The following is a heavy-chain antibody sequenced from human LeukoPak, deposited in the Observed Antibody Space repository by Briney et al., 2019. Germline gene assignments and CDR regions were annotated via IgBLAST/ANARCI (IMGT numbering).Heavy chain of an antibody. J-gene: IGHJ6*03. V-gene: IGHV3-21*01. D-gene: IGHD3-16*01. Sequence: PGGSLRLSCAASGFTFSSYSMNWVRQAPGKGLEWVSSISSSSSYIYYADSVKGRFTISRDNAKNSLYLQMNSLRAEDTAVYYCARDNYDQFPPVTTYYYYYYMDVWDKGTTVTVSS. CDR3: ARDNYDQFPPVTTYYYYYYMDV. CDR2: ISSSSSYI. CDR1: GFTFSSYS.